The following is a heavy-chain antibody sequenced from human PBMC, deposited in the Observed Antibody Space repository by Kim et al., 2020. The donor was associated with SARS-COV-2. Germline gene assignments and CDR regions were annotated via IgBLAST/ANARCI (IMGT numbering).Heavy chain of an antibody. D-gene: IGHD3-10*01. J-gene: IGHJ4*02. Sequence: KFQGRVTITRDTSASTAYMELSSLRSEDTAVYYCAREGLLWFGEAGTFDYWGQGTLVTVSS. V-gene: IGHV1-3*01. CDR3: AREGLLWFGEAGTFDY.